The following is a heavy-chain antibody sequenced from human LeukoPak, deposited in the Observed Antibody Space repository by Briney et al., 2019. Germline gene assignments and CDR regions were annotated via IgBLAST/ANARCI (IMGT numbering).Heavy chain of an antibody. CDR3: ARGPYSSNWYVDY. CDR1: GFTFSSYW. Sequence: GGSLRLSRAASGFTFSSYWMSSVRPAPGKGLQCVANIKKDGSDKYYVDSVKGRFTISRDNAKNSLNLQMNSLRAEDTAVYYCARGPYSSNWYVDYWGQGTLVTVAS. V-gene: IGHV3-7*02. CDR2: IKKDGSDK. D-gene: IGHD6-13*01. J-gene: IGHJ4*02.